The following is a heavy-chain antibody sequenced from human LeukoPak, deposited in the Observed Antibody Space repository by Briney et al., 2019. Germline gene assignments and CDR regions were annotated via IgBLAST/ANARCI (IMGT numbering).Heavy chain of an antibody. J-gene: IGHJ4*02. Sequence: ETSLRLSCAASGFTFSSYGMHWVRQAPGKGLEWVAVIWYDGSNKYYADSVKGRYTISRGNSKNTLYLQMNSLRAEDTAVYYCARDKPPPYYYDSSGIFDYWGQGTLVTVSS. V-gene: IGHV3-33*08. D-gene: IGHD3-22*01. CDR2: IWYDGSNK. CDR3: ARDKPPPYYYDSSGIFDY. CDR1: GFTFSSYG.